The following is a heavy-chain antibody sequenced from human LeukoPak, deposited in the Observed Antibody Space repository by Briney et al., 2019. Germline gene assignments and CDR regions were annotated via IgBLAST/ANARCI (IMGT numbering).Heavy chain of an antibody. V-gene: IGHV4-59*01. Sequence: SETLSLTCTVSGGSISSYYWSWLRQPPGKGLEWIGYIYYSGSTNYNPSLKSRVTISVDTSKNQFSLKLSSVTAADTAVYYCARVGYYFDYWGQGTLVTVSS. CDR3: ARVGYYFDY. D-gene: IGHD3-10*01. CDR2: IYYSGST. CDR1: GGSISSYY. J-gene: IGHJ4*02.